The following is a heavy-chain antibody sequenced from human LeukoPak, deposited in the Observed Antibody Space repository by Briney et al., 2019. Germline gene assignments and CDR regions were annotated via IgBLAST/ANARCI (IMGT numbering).Heavy chain of an antibody. V-gene: IGHV3-74*01. CDR3: ARDKAYGMDV. Sequence: PGGSLRLLCAASGFTFSIYWMHWVRQAPGKGLVWVSRINSDGCRTTSYADSVKGRFTISRDNAKNTLYLQMNSLRAEDTGVYYCARDKAYGMDVWGQGTTVTVSS. CDR2: INSDGCRTT. CDR1: GFTFSIYW. J-gene: IGHJ6*02.